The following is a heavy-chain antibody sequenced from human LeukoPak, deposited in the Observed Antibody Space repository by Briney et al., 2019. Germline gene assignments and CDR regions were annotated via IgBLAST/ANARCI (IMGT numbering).Heavy chain of an antibody. D-gene: IGHD1-14*01. CDR3: ARDRTDTNYFDY. CDR1: GFAFSNYN. Sequence: GGSLRLSCAASGFAFSNYNIQWVRQAPGKGLEWLSYIDSSGRTTYYSDSVRGRFTVSRDNAKNSLYLQMNSLRAEDMAVYYCARDRTDTNYFDYWGQGTLVTVSS. CDR2: IDSSGRTT. V-gene: IGHV3-48*01. J-gene: IGHJ4*02.